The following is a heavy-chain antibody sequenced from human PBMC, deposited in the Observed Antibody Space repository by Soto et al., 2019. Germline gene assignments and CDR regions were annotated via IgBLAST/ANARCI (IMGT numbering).Heavy chain of an antibody. CDR1: GFTFANYV. Sequence: PGGSLRLSCAASGFTFANYVMTWVRQAPGKGLEWVSAISDSGDTTYYADSVKGRFTISRDNSTNTLYLQMTSLRVEDTAVYYCAKGHYDILTGLDYWGQGVLVTVSS. D-gene: IGHD3-9*01. V-gene: IGHV3-23*01. CDR2: ISDSGDTT. CDR3: AKGHYDILTGLDY. J-gene: IGHJ4*02.